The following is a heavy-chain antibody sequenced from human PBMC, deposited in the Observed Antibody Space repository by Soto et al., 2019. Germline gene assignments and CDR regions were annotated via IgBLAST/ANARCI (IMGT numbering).Heavy chain of an antibody. CDR2: IYYSGST. Sequence: SETLSLTCTVSGGSISSSSYYWGWIRQPPGKGLEWIGSIYYSGSTYYNPSLKSRVTISVDTSKNQFSLKLSSVTAADTAVYYCARTYSYYDILTGHFDYWGQGTLVTVSS. CDR1: GGSISSSSYY. CDR3: ARTYSYYDILTGHFDY. V-gene: IGHV4-39*01. J-gene: IGHJ4*02. D-gene: IGHD3-9*01.